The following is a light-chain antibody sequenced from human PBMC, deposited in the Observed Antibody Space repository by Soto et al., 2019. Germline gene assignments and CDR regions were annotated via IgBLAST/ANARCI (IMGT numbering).Light chain of an antibody. CDR1: QSL. J-gene: IGKJ5*01. V-gene: IGKV3-11*01. Sequence: PGERATLSCRASQSLASQRPGQVPRLLIYDASNRAIGIPARFSGSGSGTDFALTINSLEPEDFAVYYCQHYSSSPPAITFGQGTRLEIK. CDR3: QHYSSSPPAIT. CDR2: DAS.